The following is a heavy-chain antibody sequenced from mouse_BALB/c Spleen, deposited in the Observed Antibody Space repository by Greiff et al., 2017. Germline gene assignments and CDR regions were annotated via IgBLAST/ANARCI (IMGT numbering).Heavy chain of an antibody. V-gene: IGHV3-2*02. CDR1: GYSITSDYA. Sequence: EVQLQQSGPGLVKPSQSLSLTCTVTGYSITSDYAWNWIRQFPGNKLEWMGYISYSGSTSYNPSLKSRISITRDTSKNQFFLQLNSVTTEDTATYYCAREDRYDGYYYAMDYWGQGTSVTVSS. J-gene: IGHJ4*01. D-gene: IGHD2-14*01. CDR2: ISYSGST. CDR3: AREDRYDGYYYAMDY.